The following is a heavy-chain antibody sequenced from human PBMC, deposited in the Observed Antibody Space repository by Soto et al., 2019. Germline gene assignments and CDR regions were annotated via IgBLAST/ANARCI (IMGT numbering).Heavy chain of an antibody. V-gene: IGHV3-21*01. D-gene: IGHD3-9*01. Sequence: PGGSLILSGAVSTFNFTSYSLNWVRQSPGKGLEWVSSISATSTYIFYADSVKGRFTISRDNAKNSVSLQMNSLRAEDTALYYCARVNSATGSMHFDHWGQGTLVTVSS. J-gene: IGHJ4*02. CDR3: ARVNSATGSMHFDH. CDR2: ISATSTYI. CDR1: TFNFTSYS.